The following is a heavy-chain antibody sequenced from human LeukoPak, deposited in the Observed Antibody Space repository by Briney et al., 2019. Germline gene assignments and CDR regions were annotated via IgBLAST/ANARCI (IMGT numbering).Heavy chain of an antibody. J-gene: IGHJ5*02. V-gene: IGHV1-18*01. Sequence: ASVKVFCKASGYTFTSYGISWVRQAPGQGLEWMGWISAYNGNTNYAQKLQGRVTMTTDTSTSTAYMELRSLRSDDTAVYYCARESSDYGAGWFDPWGQGTLVTVSS. CDR2: ISAYNGNT. D-gene: IGHD4-17*01. CDR1: GYTFTSYG. CDR3: ARESSDYGAGWFDP.